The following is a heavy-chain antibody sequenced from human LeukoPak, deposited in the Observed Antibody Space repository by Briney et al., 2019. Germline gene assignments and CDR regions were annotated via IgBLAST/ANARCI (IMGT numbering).Heavy chain of an antibody. CDR2: VSSSGSTI. Sequence: PGGSLRLSCAASGFTFSDYYMSWIRQAPGKGLEWVSYVSSSGSTIYYADSVKGRFTISRDNAKNSLYLQMNSLRAEDTAVYYCARDKQAYDFWSGYYQGYFDYWGQGTLVTVSS. CDR3: ARDKQAYDFWSGYYQGYFDY. D-gene: IGHD3-3*01. J-gene: IGHJ4*02. CDR1: GFTFSDYY. V-gene: IGHV3-11*01.